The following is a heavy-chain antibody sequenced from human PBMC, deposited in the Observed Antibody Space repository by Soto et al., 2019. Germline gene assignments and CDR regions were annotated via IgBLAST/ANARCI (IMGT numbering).Heavy chain of an antibody. CDR2: IYYSGST. Sequence: LETLSLTCGVAGGNIVSGCYRWSWIRQPPGKGLEWIGYIYYSGSTYYNPSLKSRVTISVDTSKNQFSLKLSSVTAADTAVYYCARSDGRYWGQGTLVTVSS. J-gene: IGHJ4*02. CDR1: GGNIVSGCYR. V-gene: IGHV4-61*01. CDR3: ARSDGRY.